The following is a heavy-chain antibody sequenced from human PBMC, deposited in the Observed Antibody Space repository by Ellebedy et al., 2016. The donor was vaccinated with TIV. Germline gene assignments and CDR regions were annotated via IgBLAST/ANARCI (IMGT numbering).Heavy chain of an antibody. J-gene: IGHJ4*02. D-gene: IGHD7-27*01. CDR3: ARDSQTNWGGIDY. CDR2: ISTYNGNT. Sequence: ASVKVSXXASGYAFTDSGISWVRQAPGQGLEWMGWISTYNGNTNYAQRFQGRVTMTTDTSTSKAYVELRSLRYDDTAVYYCARDSQTNWGGIDYWGQGTLVTVAS. CDR1: GYAFTDSG. V-gene: IGHV1-18*01.